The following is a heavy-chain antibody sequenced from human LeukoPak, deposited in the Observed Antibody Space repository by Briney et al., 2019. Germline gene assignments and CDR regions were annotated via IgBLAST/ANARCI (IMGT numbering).Heavy chain of an antibody. Sequence: ASVKVSCKASGGTFSSYAISWVRQAPGQGLEWMGGINPIFGTANYAQKFQGRVTITADESTSTAYMELSSLRSVDTTVYYCASDTGYSRTLSIYYGMDVWGQGTTVTVSS. J-gene: IGHJ6*02. D-gene: IGHD6-13*01. CDR2: INPIFGTA. V-gene: IGHV1-69*13. CDR1: GGTFSSYA. CDR3: ASDTGYSRTLSIYYGMDV.